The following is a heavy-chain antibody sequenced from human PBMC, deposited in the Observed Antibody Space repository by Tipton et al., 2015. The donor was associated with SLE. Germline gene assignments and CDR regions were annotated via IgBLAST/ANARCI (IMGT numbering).Heavy chain of an antibody. CDR2: ISGSGGST. CDR3: ARIGRHYIWGSYRQHYFDY. V-gene: IGHV3-23*01. CDR1: GFTFSSYA. Sequence: SLRLSCAASGFTFSSYAMSWVRQAPGKGLEWVSAISGSGGSTYYADSVKGRFTISRDNAKNSLYLQMNSLRAEDTAVYYCARIGRHYIWGSYRQHYFDYWGQGTLVTVSS. J-gene: IGHJ4*02. D-gene: IGHD3-16*02.